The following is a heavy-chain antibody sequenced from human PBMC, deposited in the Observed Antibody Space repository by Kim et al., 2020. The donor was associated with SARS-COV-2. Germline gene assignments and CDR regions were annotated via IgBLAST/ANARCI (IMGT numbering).Heavy chain of an antibody. CDR1: GYTFTGYY. D-gene: IGHD3-10*02. V-gene: IGHV1-2*02. CDR2: INPNSGGT. Sequence: ASVKVSCKTSGYTFTGYYMHWVRQAPGQGLEWMGWINPNSGGTDYAQKFQGRVTMTRDTSISTAYMELSRLRSDDTAVYYCAPTSHNMYYFDYWGQGTLVTVSS. J-gene: IGHJ4*02. CDR3: APTSHNMYYFDY.